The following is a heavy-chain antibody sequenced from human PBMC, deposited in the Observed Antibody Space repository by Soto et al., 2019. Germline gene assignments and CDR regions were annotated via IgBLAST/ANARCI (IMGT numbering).Heavy chain of an antibody. V-gene: IGHV3-13*01. Sequence: EVQLVESGGGLVQPGGSLRLSCAASGFTLSGYDIHWVRQATGKGLEWVSGIGSAGDTHYEDSVKGRFTISRENAKNSLYPQINSLRDGDTAVYYCTRKTPPEGMAVWGQGTTVTVSS. D-gene: IGHD2-15*01. J-gene: IGHJ6*02. CDR3: TRKTPPEGMAV. CDR2: IGSAGDT. CDR1: GFTLSGYD.